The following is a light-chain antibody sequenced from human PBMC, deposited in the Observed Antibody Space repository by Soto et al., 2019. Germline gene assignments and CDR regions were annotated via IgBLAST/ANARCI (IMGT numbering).Light chain of an antibody. V-gene: IGLV2-11*01. CDR3: CSYVTTPEI. Sequence: QSALAQPRSVSGSPGQLLTISCTGTSSEVDDYRYVSWYQQYPGKAPKLVIYDGTKRPSGVPDRFSGFNSGNTASLTISGLQAEDEADYYCCSYVTTPEIFGTGTKVTVL. CDR2: DGT. J-gene: IGLJ1*01. CDR1: SSEVDDYRY.